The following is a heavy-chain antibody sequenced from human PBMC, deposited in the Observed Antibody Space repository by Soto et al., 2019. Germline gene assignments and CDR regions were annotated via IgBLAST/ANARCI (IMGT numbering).Heavy chain of an antibody. CDR3: AGDTTTVEY. V-gene: IGHV4-30-4*01. J-gene: IGHJ4*02. CDR1: GGSISSGDYY. Sequence: QVQLQESGPGLVKPSQTLSLTCTVSGGSISSGDYYWTWIRQPPGKGLEWIGYIYYSGSTYYNPSRKSRVTISVDPSKSQFSLKRTSVTPADTAIYYCAGDTTTVEYWGQGTLVSVSS. CDR2: IYYSGST. D-gene: IGHD1-1*01.